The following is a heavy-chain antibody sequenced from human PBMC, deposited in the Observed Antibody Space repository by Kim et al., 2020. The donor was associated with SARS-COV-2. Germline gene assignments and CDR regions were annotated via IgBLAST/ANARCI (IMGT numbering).Heavy chain of an antibody. J-gene: IGHJ4*02. CDR3: ARVHSGYVPEGYYFDY. Sequence: SLKSRVTISVDTSKNQFSLKLSSVTAADTAVYYCARVHSGYVPEGYYFDYWGQGTLVTVSS. V-gene: IGHV4-31*02. D-gene: IGHD5-12*01.